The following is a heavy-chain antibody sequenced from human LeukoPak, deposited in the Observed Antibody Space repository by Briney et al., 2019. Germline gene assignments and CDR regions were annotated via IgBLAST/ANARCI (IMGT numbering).Heavy chain of an antibody. CDR2: ISYDGSNK. CDR1: GFSFSDHY. J-gene: IGHJ4*02. CDR3: GRGSVGFGELNY. Sequence: PGGSLRLSCAASGFSFSDHYMSWIRQAPGKGLEWVAVISYDGSNKFYADSVKGRFTLSRDNSKNTLYLQMNSLRIEDTAVYYCGRGSVGFGELNYWGQGTLVTVSS. V-gene: IGHV3-30-3*01. D-gene: IGHD3-10*01.